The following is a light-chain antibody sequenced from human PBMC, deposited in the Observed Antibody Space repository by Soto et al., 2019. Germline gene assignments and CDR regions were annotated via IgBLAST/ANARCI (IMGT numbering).Light chain of an antibody. CDR2: DAS. CDR1: QSVSSY. J-gene: IGKJ5*01. CDR3: QQRSNWPIT. V-gene: IGKV3-11*01. Sequence: IVLTQSPATLSLYPGERATLSCRASQSVSSYLAWYQQKPGQAPRLLIYDASNRATGIPARFSGSGSGTDFTLTISRLQPEDFAVYYCQQRSNWPITFGQGTRLEIK.